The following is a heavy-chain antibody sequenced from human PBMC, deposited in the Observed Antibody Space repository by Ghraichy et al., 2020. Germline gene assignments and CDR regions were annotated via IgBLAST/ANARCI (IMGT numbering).Heavy chain of an antibody. CDR1: GGSFSGYY. J-gene: IGHJ4*02. V-gene: IGHV4-34*01. CDR2: INHSGST. D-gene: IGHD3-3*01. Sequence: SETLSLTCAVYGGSFSGYYWSWIRQPPGKGLEWIGEINHSGSTNYNPSLKSRVTISVDTSKNQFSLKLSSVTTADTAVYYCARGGYYDFWSGYSPGDIDYWGQGTLVTVSS. CDR3: ARGGYYDFWSGYSPGDIDY.